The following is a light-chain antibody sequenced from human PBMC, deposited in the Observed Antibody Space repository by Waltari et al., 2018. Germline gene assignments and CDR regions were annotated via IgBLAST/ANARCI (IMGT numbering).Light chain of an antibody. CDR3: HQYNDGPPFN. CDR1: QSVTTN. J-gene: IGKJ2*01. Sequence: EIVMTQSPATLSVSPGERAILSCSASQSVTTNLAWYQQKPGQAPRLLIYGASTRATDIPARFSGSGSGTEFTLTISSLQSEDFAVYYCHQYNDGPPFNFGPGTKLEIK. CDR2: GAS. V-gene: IGKV3-15*01.